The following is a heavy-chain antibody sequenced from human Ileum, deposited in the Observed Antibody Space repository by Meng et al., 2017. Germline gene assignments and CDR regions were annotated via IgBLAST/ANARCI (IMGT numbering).Heavy chain of an antibody. D-gene: IGHD2-15*01. CDR2: IYPGGSI. V-gene: IGHV4-4*02. Sequence: VHRRESGPGLVKPSGTLSLLCAVSGGSINSYVWWSWVRQAPGKGLEWIGEIYPGGSINYNPSLKSRVTISADTSKNQFSLSLDSVTAADTAVYYCVRNDYCSGGTCYPHFDYWGQGTLVTVSS. CDR1: GGSINSYVW. CDR3: VRNDYCSGGTCYPHFDY. J-gene: IGHJ4*02.